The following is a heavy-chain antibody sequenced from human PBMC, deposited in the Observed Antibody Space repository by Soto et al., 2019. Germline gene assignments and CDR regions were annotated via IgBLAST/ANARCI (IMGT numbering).Heavy chain of an antibody. Sequence: QVQLVQSGAEVKKPGSSVKVSCKASGGTFSSYAISWVRQAPGQGLEWMGGIIPIFGTANYAQKFQGRVTITADESTSTAYMERSSLRSEDTAVYYCARDRGPDEDGGNPLLEGDYYYGMDVWGQGTTVTVSS. CDR2: IIPIFGTA. CDR3: ARDRGPDEDGGNPLLEGDYYYGMDV. V-gene: IGHV1-69*01. J-gene: IGHJ6*02. CDR1: GGTFSSYA. D-gene: IGHD2-15*01.